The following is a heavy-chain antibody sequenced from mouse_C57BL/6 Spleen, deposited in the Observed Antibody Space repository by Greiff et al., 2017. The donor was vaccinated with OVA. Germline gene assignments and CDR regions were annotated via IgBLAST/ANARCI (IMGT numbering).Heavy chain of an antibody. CDR3: ARLAPNYYGSSYWYFDV. Sequence: EVQLQQSGPGLAKPSQTLSLTCSVTGYSITSDYWNWIRKFPGNKLEYMGYISYSGSTYYNPTLKSRISITRDTSKNQYYLQLNSVTTEDTATYYCARLAPNYYGSSYWYFDVWGTGTTVTVSS. D-gene: IGHD1-1*01. V-gene: IGHV3-8*01. CDR2: ISYSGST. CDR1: GYSITSDY. J-gene: IGHJ1*03.